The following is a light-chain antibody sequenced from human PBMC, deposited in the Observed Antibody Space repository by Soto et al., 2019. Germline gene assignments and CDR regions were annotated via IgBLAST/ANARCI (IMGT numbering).Light chain of an antibody. J-gene: IGKJ2*01. CDR3: LQDYDFPYT. Sequence: IQMTQSPSPLSASVGDRVIITCRASQDIRVDVGWLQQRPGHAPNLLIYAASTLHTGVPSTFTGSGSSTDFTLTINDLQPEDVATYFCLQDYDFPYTFGKGTKVDIK. CDR2: AAS. V-gene: IGKV1-6*01. CDR1: QDIRVD.